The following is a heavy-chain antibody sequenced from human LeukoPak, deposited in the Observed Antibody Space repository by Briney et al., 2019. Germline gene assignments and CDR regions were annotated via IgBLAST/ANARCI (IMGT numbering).Heavy chain of an antibody. J-gene: IGHJ6*03. CDR3: ARRTYYYGSGSQKPHYYYMDV. Sequence: GASVKVSCKASGYTFTSYDINWMRQATGQGLEWMGWMNPNSGNTGYAQKFQGRVTMTRNTSISTAYMELSSLRSEDTAVYYCARRTYYYGSGSQKPHYYYMDVWGKGTTVTISS. CDR1: GYTFTSYD. CDR2: MNPNSGNT. D-gene: IGHD3-10*01. V-gene: IGHV1-8*01.